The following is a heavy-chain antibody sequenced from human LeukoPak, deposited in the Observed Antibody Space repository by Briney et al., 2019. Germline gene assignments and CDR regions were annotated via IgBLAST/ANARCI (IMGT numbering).Heavy chain of an antibody. CDR1: GFTFSSYE. V-gene: IGHV3-48*03. CDR2: ISSSGSTI. J-gene: IGHJ4*02. CDR3: VRAYHSSGWYRIDY. D-gene: IGHD6-19*01. Sequence: GSLRLSCAASGFTFSSYEMNWVRQAPGKGLEWVSYISSSGSTIYYADSVKGRFTISRDNAKNSLYLQMNSLRAEDTAVYYCVRAYHSSGWYRIDYWGQGTLVTVSS.